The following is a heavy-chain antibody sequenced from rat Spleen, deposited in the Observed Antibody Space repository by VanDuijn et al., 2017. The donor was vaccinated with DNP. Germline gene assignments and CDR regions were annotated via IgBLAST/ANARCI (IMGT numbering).Heavy chain of an antibody. CDR3: TRDWIRGPFAY. CDR1: GFSLTDYN. Sequence: QVQLEESGPGLVQPSQTLSLTCTVSGFSLTDYNVHWVRQPPGKGLEWIAGISSGGSTFYNSVFKSRLSISRDTSKSQVFLKMNSLQTEDTAVYFCTRDWIRGPFAYWGQGTLVTVSS. CDR2: ISSGGST. V-gene: IGHV2-19*01. J-gene: IGHJ3*01. D-gene: IGHD4-3*01.